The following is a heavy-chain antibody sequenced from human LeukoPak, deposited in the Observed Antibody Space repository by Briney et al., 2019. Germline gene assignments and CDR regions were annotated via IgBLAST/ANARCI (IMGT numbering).Heavy chain of an antibody. V-gene: IGHV3-30*02. CDR2: IRYDGSNK. CDR3: ANALVPAAPGGNYFDY. D-gene: IGHD2-2*01. CDR1: GFTFSSYG. J-gene: IGHJ4*02. Sequence: GGSLRLSCAASGFTFSSYGMHWVRQAPGKGLEWVAFIRYDGSNKYYADSVKGRFTISRDNSKNTLYLQMNSLRAEDTAVYYCANALVPAAPGGNYFDYWGQGTLVTVSS.